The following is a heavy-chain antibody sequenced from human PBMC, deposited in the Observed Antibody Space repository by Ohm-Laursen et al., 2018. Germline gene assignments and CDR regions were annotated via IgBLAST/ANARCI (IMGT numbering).Heavy chain of an antibody. D-gene: IGHD3-22*01. V-gene: IGHV1-46*01. Sequence: ASVKVSCKASGYIFTNYYMHWVRQAPGQGFEWMGILNPTRGGTRTSLSQRFQVRVTMTRDTSASTAYMELSSLRSEDTAVYYCARGYYDSRGSAFEIWGQGTMVTVSS. CDR2: LNPTRGGTRT. J-gene: IGHJ3*02. CDR3: ARGYYDSRGSAFEI. CDR1: GYIFTNYY.